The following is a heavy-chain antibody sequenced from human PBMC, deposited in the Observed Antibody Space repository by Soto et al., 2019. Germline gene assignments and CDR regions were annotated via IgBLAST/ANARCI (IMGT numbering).Heavy chain of an antibody. CDR3: ALRGHCSGDTCYSA. CDR2: IYWSDEK. CDR1: GFSLTTGGVG. D-gene: IGHD2-15*01. Sequence: QITLKESGPTLVKPTQTLTLTCTFSGFSLTTGGVGVGWIRQPPGKALEWLALIYWSDEKRYSPSLKSRLTITKDTSKTQVVLTMTNMDPVDTATYYCALRGHCSGDTCYSAWGQGTLVTVSS. J-gene: IGHJ5*02. V-gene: IGHV2-5*01.